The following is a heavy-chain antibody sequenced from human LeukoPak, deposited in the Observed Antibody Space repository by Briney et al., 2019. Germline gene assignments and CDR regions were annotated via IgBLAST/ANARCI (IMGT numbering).Heavy chain of an antibody. Sequence: SETLSLTCAVYGGSFSGYYWAWIRQPPGKGLEWIASIYYSGSTYYNPSLKSRVTISVDTSRNQFSLKLSSVTAADTAVYYCASLAVAGLSEGYWGQGTLVIVSS. J-gene: IGHJ4*02. CDR1: GGSFSGYY. CDR2: IYYSGST. D-gene: IGHD6-19*01. V-gene: IGHV4-39*01. CDR3: ASLAVAGLSEGY.